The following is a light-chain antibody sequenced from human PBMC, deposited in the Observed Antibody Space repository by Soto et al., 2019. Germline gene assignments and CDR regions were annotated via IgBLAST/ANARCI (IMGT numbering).Light chain of an antibody. V-gene: IGKV3-15*01. CDR2: GAS. J-gene: IGKJ5*01. Sequence: EVVMTQSPASLSASPGERVTLSCRASQNIRSSLAWYQQRPGQAPRLLISGASTRATGIPARFSGSGSGTEFTLTISSLQSEDFAVYYCQQYNNWPITFGQGTRLEIK. CDR3: QQYNNWPIT. CDR1: QNIRSS.